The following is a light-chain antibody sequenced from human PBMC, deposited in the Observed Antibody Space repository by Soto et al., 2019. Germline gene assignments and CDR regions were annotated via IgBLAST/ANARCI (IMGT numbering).Light chain of an antibody. Sequence: QSALTQPASVSGSPGQSITISCTGTSSDVGGYNYVSWYQQHPGKAPKLMIYDVSNRPSGVSNRFSGSKSGNTASLTISGPRAEAEADYYYSSYTSSSTLVVFGGGTKLTVL. V-gene: IGLV2-14*01. CDR1: SSDVGGYNY. CDR2: DVS. J-gene: IGLJ2*01. CDR3: SSYTSSSTLVV.